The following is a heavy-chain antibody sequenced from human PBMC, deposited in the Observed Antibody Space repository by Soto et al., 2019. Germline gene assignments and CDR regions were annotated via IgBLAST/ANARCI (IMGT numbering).Heavy chain of an antibody. V-gene: IGHV3-21*02. Sequence: EVQLVESGGGLVKPGGSLRLSCADSGFTFSSYTMNWVHRAPGKGLEWVSSISSRSTNTHYADSVRGRFTISRDNAKRSLYLQMNSLRAEDTAVYYCARGPLYYFDYWGQGTLVTVSS. CDR2: ISSRSTNT. CDR1: GFTFSSYT. CDR3: ARGPLYYFDY. J-gene: IGHJ4*02.